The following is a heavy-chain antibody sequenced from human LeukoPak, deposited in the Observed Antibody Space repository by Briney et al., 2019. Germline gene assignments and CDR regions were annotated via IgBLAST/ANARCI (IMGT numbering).Heavy chain of an antibody. CDR3: ARALWELRSSAYFDY. CDR1: GFTFSSYG. V-gene: IGHV3-21*06. D-gene: IGHD1-26*01. CDR2: ISSSSYI. J-gene: IGHJ4*02. Sequence: GSLRLSCAASGFTFSSYGMNWVRQAPGKGLEWVSSISSSSYIYYADSVQGRFTISRDNAKNSLYLQMDSLRVEDTAVYYCARALWELRSSAYFDYWGQGTLVTVSS.